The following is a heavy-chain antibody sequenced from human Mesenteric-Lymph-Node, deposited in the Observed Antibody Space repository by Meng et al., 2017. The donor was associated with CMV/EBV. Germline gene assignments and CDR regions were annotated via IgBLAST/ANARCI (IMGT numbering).Heavy chain of an antibody. D-gene: IGHD2-15*01. Sequence: GGPLRLSCAASGFTVSSNYMSWVRQAPGKGLEWVPVIYSGGSTYYADSVRGRFTISRDNSKNTLYLQMNSLRAEDTAVYYCARDLGYCSGGSCPGYWGQGTLVTVSS. V-gene: IGHV3-53*01. J-gene: IGHJ4*02. CDR2: IYSGGST. CDR3: ARDLGYCSGGSCPGY. CDR1: GFTVSSNY.